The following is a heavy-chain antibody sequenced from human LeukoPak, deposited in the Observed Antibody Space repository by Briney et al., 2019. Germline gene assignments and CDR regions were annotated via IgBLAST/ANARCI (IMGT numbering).Heavy chain of an antibody. V-gene: IGHV4-4*02. J-gene: IGHJ6*03. Sequence: SGTLSLTCAVSGAPISSNNWWWSWVRQPPGKGLEWIGDIYHSGSTNYNPSLKSRVTMSVDKSKNQFSLKLSSVTAADTAVYYCARETTVVTPYYYYYMDVWGKGTTVTVSS. CDR1: GAPISSNNW. D-gene: IGHD4-23*01. CDR2: IYHSGST. CDR3: ARETTVVTPYYYYYMDV.